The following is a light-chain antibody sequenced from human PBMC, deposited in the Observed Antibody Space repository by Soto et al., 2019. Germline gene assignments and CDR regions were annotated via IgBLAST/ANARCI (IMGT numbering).Light chain of an antibody. CDR3: QQYGSSPTWT. V-gene: IGKV1-5*03. J-gene: IGKJ1*01. CDR1: QSISSY. Sequence: DIQMTQSPSTLSASVGDRVTITCRASQSISSYLAWYQQKPGKVPNLLIYKASSLHSGVPSRFSGSGSGTDFTLTISRLEPEDFAVYYCQQYGSSPTWTFGQGTKVDIK. CDR2: KAS.